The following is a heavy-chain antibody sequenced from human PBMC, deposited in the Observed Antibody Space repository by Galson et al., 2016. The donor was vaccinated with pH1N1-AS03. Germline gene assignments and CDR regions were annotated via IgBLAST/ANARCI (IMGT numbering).Heavy chain of an antibody. CDR2: IYTGGDT. CDR3: ARVDSSTYSDGWVPFDY. J-gene: IGHJ4*02. Sequence: SLRLSWAVSGLSVAKNYMSWVRQAPGKGLEWVSSIYTGGDTFYTDSVRGRFTISRDDSKNTLYLQMNSLRASDTAMYYCARVDSSTYSDGWVPFDYWGQGTLVTVSS. CDR1: GLSVAKNY. V-gene: IGHV3-53*01. D-gene: IGHD5-24*01.